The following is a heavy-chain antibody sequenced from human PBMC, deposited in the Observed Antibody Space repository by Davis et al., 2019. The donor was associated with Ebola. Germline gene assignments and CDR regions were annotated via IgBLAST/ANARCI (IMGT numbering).Heavy chain of an antibody. D-gene: IGHD6-6*01. Sequence: GESLKISCAASGFTFSSYAMSWVRQAPGKGLEWVSYISSSGSTIYYADSVKGRFTISRDNAKNSLYLQMNSLRAEDTAVYYCARVVAARAYGMDVWGQGTTVTVSS. V-gene: IGHV3-48*03. CDR3: ARVVAARAYGMDV. J-gene: IGHJ6*02. CDR2: ISSSGSTI. CDR1: GFTFSSYA.